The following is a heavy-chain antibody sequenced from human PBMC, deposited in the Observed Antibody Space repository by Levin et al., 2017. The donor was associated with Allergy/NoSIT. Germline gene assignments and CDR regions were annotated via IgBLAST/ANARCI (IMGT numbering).Heavy chain of an antibody. CDR2: INSDGTST. CDR3: AGEATSAFDM. J-gene: IGHJ3*02. Sequence: GESLKISCAASGFTFSSYWMHWGRQAPGKGLVWVSRINSDGTSTVYADSVKGRVTISRDNAKNTRYLQMNSLRVEDTAVYYCAGEATSAFDMWGQGTMVTVSS. D-gene: IGHD2-2*01. CDR1: GFTFSSYW. V-gene: IGHV3-74*01.